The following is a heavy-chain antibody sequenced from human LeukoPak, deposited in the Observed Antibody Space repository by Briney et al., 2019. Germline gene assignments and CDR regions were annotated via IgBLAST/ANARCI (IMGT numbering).Heavy chain of an antibody. D-gene: IGHD1-26*01. CDR3: AKSQLIGSYHPPGY. CDR1: GFTFISYG. Sequence: GGSLSLSCAASGFTFISYGMHWVRQAPGKGLEWVAFIRYDGSNKYYADSVKGRFTISRDNSKNTLYLQMNSLRAEDTAVYYCAKSQLIGSYHPPGYWGQGTLVTVSS. CDR2: IRYDGSNK. J-gene: IGHJ4*02. V-gene: IGHV3-30*02.